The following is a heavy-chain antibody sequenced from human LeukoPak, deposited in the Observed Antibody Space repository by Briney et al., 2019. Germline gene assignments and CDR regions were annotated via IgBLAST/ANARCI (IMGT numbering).Heavy chain of an antibody. CDR3: ARAPPITRGPFDP. D-gene: IGHD3-10*01. J-gene: IGHJ5*02. V-gene: IGHV1-2*02. Sequence: GASVKVSCKASGYTFTGYYMHWVRQAPGQGLEWMGWINPNSGGTIYAQKFQGRVTMTRDTSISTVYMGLSRLRSDDTAVYYCARAPPITRGPFDPWGQGTLVTVSS. CDR2: INPNSGGT. CDR1: GYTFTGYY.